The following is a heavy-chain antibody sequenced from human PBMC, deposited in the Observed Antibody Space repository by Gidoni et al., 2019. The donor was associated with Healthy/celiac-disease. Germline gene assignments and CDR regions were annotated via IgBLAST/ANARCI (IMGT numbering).Heavy chain of an antibody. J-gene: IGHJ5*02. D-gene: IGHD6-13*01. CDR3: ARDRTIAAVGFDP. CDR1: GGSLSSSRHY. V-gene: IGHV4-39*02. Sequence: QLQLQESAPGLVKPSETLSLPCTVPGGSLSSSRHYWGGIRQPQGKGLEWIGSIDYSGSTYYNPSLKSRVTISVDTSKNQFSLKLSSVTAADTAVYYCARDRTIAAVGFDPWGQGTLVTVSS. CDR2: IDYSGST.